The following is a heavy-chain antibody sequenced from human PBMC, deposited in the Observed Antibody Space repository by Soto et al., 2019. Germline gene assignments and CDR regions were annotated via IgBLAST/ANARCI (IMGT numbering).Heavy chain of an antibody. CDR2: ISYDGSNK. CDR1: GFTFSSYG. CDR3: AKDVGSFSNYYGMDV. Sequence: GGSLRLSCAASGFTFSSYGMHWVRQAPGKGLEWVAVISYDGSNKYYADSVKGRFTISRDNSKNTLYLQMNSLRAEDTAVYYCAKDVGSFSNYYGMDVWGQGTTVTVSS. V-gene: IGHV3-30*18. J-gene: IGHJ6*02. D-gene: IGHD3-10*01.